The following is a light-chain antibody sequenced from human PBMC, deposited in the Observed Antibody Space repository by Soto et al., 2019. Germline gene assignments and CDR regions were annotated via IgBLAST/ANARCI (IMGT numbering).Light chain of an antibody. Sequence: EIVLTQSPATLSLSPGERATLSCRASQSVSIDFAWYQQKPGQAPRLLIYDASNRATGIPARFSGSGSGTDSTLTISSVEPEDFAVYYCQHRHNFGPGTKVDIK. J-gene: IGKJ3*01. CDR3: QHRHN. V-gene: IGKV3-11*01. CDR2: DAS. CDR1: QSVSID.